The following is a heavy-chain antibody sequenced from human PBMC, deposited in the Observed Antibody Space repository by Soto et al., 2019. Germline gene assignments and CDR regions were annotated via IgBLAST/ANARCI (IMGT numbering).Heavy chain of an antibody. CDR2: IIPIFGTA. CDR1: GGTFSSYA. CDR3: ASHISGNAYSSGMYA. Sequence: SVKVSCKASGGTFSSYAISWVRQAPGQGLEWMGGIIPIFGTANYAQKFQGRVTITADESTSTAYMELSSLRSEDTAVYYCASHISGNAYSSGMYARAQRATLHVSS. J-gene: IGHJ6*02. V-gene: IGHV1-69*13. D-gene: IGHD3-22*01.